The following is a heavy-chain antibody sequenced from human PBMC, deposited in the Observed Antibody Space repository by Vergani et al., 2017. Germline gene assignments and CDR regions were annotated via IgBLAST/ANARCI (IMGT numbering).Heavy chain of an antibody. CDR3: ARDGWELLDYFYYMDV. J-gene: IGHJ6*03. V-gene: IGHV3-74*03. CDR2: IKSDGSIT. Sequence: DVHLAESGGGFFQPGGSLRLSCSASGFSFNSYWMHWVRQVPGKGLVWVSRIKSDGSITAYADSVKGRFTNSRDNAQNTLYLQMDGLRAEDTAVYYCARDGWELLDYFYYMDVWGKGTTVTVSS. CDR1: GFSFNSYW. D-gene: IGHD1-26*01.